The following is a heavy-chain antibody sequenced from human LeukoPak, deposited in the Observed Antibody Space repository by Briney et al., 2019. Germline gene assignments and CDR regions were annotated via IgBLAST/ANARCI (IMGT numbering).Heavy chain of an antibody. CDR1: GFTFSSYW. CDR2: ISTDGSST. CDR3: VREYSSSSGRAFDM. V-gene: IGHV3-74*01. D-gene: IGHD6-6*01. Sequence: GGSLRLSCAASGFTFSSYWMHWVRQAPGKGLVWVSRISTDGSSTNSADSVKGRLTISRDNAKNTLYLQMNSLRAGDTAVYYCVREYSSSSGRAFDMWGKGTMVTVSP. J-gene: IGHJ3*02.